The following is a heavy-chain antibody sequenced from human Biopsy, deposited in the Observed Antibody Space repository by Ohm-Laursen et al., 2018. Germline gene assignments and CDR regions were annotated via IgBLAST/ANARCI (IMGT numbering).Heavy chain of an antibody. CDR1: GDSISSDYY. CDR2: MHHSGPT. Sequence: SQTLSLTCAVSGDSISSDYYWTWIRQVPGEGLEWIAYMHHSGPTYTYYNPSLKSRVAISVEVSKNQFSLKVSSVTAADTAVYFCTRKPNSLYYFDHWGQGTLDTVSS. CDR3: TRKPNSLYYFDH. J-gene: IGHJ4*02. V-gene: IGHV4-31*11. D-gene: IGHD1-14*01.